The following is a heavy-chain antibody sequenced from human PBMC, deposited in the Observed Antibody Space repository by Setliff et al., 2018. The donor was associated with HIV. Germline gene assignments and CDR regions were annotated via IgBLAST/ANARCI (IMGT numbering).Heavy chain of an antibody. V-gene: IGHV4-38-2*02. J-gene: IGHJ4*02. CDR3: ARDVLDLVKSVYGF. Sequence: ETLSLTCDVSGFSISSRYYWGWIRQSPGKGLEWIGNIYHTGSSYYNPSLNDRATISLDTSKNQFSLKLNSVTAADTAVYYCARDVLDLVKSVYGFWGQGIPVTVSS. CDR1: GFSISSRYY. CDR2: IYHTGSS. D-gene: IGHD3-22*01.